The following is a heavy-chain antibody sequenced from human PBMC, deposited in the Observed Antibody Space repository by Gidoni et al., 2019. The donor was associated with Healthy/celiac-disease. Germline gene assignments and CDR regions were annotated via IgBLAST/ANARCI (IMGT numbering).Heavy chain of an antibody. V-gene: IGHV4-39*01. D-gene: IGHD2-15*01. Sequence: QLQLQESGPGLVKPSETLFLTCTVSGGSISSSSSYWGWIRQPPGKGLEWFGSIYYSGSTSYNPSLKSRVTISVDTSKNQFSLKLSSVTAADTAVYYCVRGIVVVVAASPLRGGMDVWGQGTTVTVSS. CDR1: GGSISSSSSY. CDR2: IYYSGST. CDR3: VRGIVVVVAASPLRGGMDV. J-gene: IGHJ6*02.